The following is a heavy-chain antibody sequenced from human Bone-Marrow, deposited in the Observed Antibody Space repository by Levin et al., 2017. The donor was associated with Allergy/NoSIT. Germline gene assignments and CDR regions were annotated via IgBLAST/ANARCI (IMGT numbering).Heavy chain of an antibody. D-gene: IGHD3-10*01. CDR3: ARPSTTIRGIIITHFDY. V-gene: IGHV4-39*01. CDR1: GGSIHNTNYC. Sequence: SETLSLTCSVSGGSIHNTNYCWAWIRQPPGKGLEWIGSICNSGTTYYSPSLKSRVTLSVETSKNQFSLKLNSMTSADTAVYFCARPSTTIRGIIITHFDYWGHGTLVTVSS. CDR2: ICNSGTT. J-gene: IGHJ4*01.